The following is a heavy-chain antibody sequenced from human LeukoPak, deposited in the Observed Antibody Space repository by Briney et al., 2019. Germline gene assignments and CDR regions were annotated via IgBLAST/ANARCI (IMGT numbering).Heavy chain of an antibody. CDR3: ARNRDAYNLVFDQ. CDR2: INHSGST. V-gene: IGHV4-34*01. D-gene: IGHD5-24*01. J-gene: IGHJ4*02. Sequence: PSETLSLTCAVYGGSFSGYYWSWIRQPPGKGLEWIGEINHSGSTNYNPSLKSRVTISVDTSKNQFSLKLSSVTAADTAVYYCARNRDAYNLVFDQWGQGALVAVSS. CDR1: GGSFSGYY.